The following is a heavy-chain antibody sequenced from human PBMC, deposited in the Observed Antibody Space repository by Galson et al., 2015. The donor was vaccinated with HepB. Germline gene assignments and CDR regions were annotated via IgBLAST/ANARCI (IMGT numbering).Heavy chain of an antibody. Sequence: SLRLSCAASGFTFSSYGMHWVRQAPGKGLEWVAVIWYDGSNKYYADSVKGRFTISRDNSKNTLYLQMNSLRAEDTAVYYCAKVSYGDRYYFDYWGQGTLVTVSS. D-gene: IGHD4-17*01. CDR1: GFTFSSYG. J-gene: IGHJ4*02. CDR3: AKVSYGDRYYFDY. CDR2: IWYDGSNK. V-gene: IGHV3-33*06.